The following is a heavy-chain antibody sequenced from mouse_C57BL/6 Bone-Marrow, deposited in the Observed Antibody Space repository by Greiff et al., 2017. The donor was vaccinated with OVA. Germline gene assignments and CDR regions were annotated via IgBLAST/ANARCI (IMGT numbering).Heavy chain of an antibody. Sequence: QVQLKQPGAELVKPGASVKLSCKASGYTFTSYWMHWVKQRPGRGLEWIGRIDPNSGGTKYNEKFKSKATLTVDKPSSTAYMQLSSLTSEDSAVYYCAKGGYSNVYAMDYWGQGTSVTVSS. CDR3: AKGGYSNVYAMDY. D-gene: IGHD2-5*01. V-gene: IGHV1-72*01. CDR1: GYTFTSYW. CDR2: IDPNSGGT. J-gene: IGHJ4*01.